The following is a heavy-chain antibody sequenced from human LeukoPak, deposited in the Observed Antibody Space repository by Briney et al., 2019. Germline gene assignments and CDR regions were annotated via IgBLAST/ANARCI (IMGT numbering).Heavy chain of an antibody. CDR3: ARAGAEDYDFWSGYDH. V-gene: IGHV4-39*01. CDR2: IFYSGTT. D-gene: IGHD3-3*01. CDR1: GGSITNSPKY. J-gene: IGHJ4*02. Sequence: SESLSLTCTVSGGSITNSPKYWGWIRQPPRKGLEWIGSIFYSGTTYYSPSLKSRATLSVDTSNNQFSLKLSSVTAADTAVYYCARAGAEDYDFWSGYDHWGQGTLVTVSS.